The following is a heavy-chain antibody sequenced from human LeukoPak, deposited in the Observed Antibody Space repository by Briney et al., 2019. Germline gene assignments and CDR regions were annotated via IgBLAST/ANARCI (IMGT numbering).Heavy chain of an antibody. V-gene: IGHV1-69*05. CDR3: ARRGETGSTLVY. CDR2: IIPIFGTA. J-gene: IGHJ4*02. D-gene: IGHD2-2*01. Sequence: ASVKVSCKASGGTFSSYAISWVRQAPGQGLEWMGGIIPIFGTANYAQKFQGRVTITTDESTSTAYMELSSLRSEDTAVYYCARRGETGSTLVYWGQGTLVTVSS. CDR1: GGTFSSYA.